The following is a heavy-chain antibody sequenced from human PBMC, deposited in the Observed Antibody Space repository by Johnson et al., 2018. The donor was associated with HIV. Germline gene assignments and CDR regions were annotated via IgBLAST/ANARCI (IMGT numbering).Heavy chain of an antibody. Sequence: QMQLVESGGGVVQPGGSLRLSCAASGFTFSSYGMHWVRQAPGKGLEWVAFIRYDGSNKYYADSVKGRFTISRDNSKNTLYLQMNSLRAEDTAVYYCAKEGGARDHDAFDIWGQGTMVTVSS. CDR1: GFTFSSYG. J-gene: IGHJ3*02. CDR3: AKEGGARDHDAFDI. V-gene: IGHV3-30*02. D-gene: IGHD2-21*01. CDR2: IRYDGSNK.